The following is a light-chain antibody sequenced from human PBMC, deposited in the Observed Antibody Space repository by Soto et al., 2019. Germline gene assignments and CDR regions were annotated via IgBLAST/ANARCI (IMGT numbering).Light chain of an antibody. CDR2: EVS. CDR1: SSDVGSYNR. V-gene: IGLV2-18*01. J-gene: IGLJ2*01. Sequence: QSVLTQPPSVSGAPGQSVTISCTGTSSDVGSYNRVSWYQQPPGTAPKLMIYEVSNRPSGVPDRFSGSKSGNTASLTISGLQAEDEADHYCSLYTSSSTVVFGGGTKLTVL. CDR3: SLYTSSSTVV.